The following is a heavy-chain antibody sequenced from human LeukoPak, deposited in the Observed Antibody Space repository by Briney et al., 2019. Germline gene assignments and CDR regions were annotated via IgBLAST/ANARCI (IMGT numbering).Heavy chain of an antibody. Sequence: SETLSLTCTVSGGSVSSGSYYWSWIRQPPGKGLEWIGYIYYSGSTNYNPSLKSRVTISVDTSKNQFSLKLSSVTAADTAVYYCARVSMGYEHPASFDYWGQGTLVTVSS. D-gene: IGHD5-12*01. CDR1: GGSVSSGSYY. V-gene: IGHV4-61*01. CDR3: ARVSMGYEHPASFDY. CDR2: IYYSGST. J-gene: IGHJ4*02.